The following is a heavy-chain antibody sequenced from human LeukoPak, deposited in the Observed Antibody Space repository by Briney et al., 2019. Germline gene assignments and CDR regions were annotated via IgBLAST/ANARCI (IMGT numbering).Heavy chain of an antibody. J-gene: IGHJ3*01. V-gene: IGHV4-59*08. CDR3: ARQIGIAAALGS. D-gene: IGHD6-13*01. CDR2: IYYSGST. Sequence: SETLSLTCTVSGGSMRSYYWSWIRQPPGKGLEWIGYIYYSGSTNYNPSLKSRVTISVDTSKNQFSLKLSSVTAADTAVYYCARQIGIAAALGSWGQGTMVTVSS. CDR1: GGSMRSYY.